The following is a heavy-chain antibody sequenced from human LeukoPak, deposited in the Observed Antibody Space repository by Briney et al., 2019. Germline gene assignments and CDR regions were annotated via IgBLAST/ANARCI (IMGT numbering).Heavy chain of an antibody. Sequence: PSETLSLTCAVYGGSFSGYYWSWICQPPGKGLEWIGEINHSGSTNYNPSLKSRVTISVDTSKNQFSLKLSSVTAADTAVYYCARGRRMIVVVIPSYYFDYWGQGTLVTVSS. CDR1: GGSFSGYY. V-gene: IGHV4-34*01. J-gene: IGHJ4*02. CDR3: ARGRRMIVVVIPSYYFDY. D-gene: IGHD3-22*01. CDR2: INHSGST.